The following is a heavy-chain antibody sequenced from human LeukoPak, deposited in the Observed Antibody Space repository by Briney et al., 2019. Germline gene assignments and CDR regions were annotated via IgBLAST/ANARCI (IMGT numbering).Heavy chain of an antibody. V-gene: IGHV1-69*01. Sequence: GGSLRLSCAASGFTFSSYAISWVRQAPGQGLEWMGGIIPIFGTANYAQKFQGRVTITADESTSTAYMELSSLRSEDTAVYYCARALYNWNPINWFDPWGQGTLVTVSS. D-gene: IGHD1-20*01. J-gene: IGHJ5*02. CDR2: IIPIFGTA. CDR3: ARALYNWNPINWFDP. CDR1: GFTFSSYA.